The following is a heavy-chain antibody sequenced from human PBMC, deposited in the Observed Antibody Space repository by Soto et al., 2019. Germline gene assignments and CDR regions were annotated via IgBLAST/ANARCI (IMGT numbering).Heavy chain of an antibody. CDR1: GGSISRSH. V-gene: IGHV4-59*06. D-gene: IGHD3-9*01. CDR3: ATFHGGLRYFGN. J-gene: IGHJ4*02. CDR2: IYYSGST. Sequence: SATLSLTCTVSGGSISRSHGSWIRQPPGKGLECIGYIYYSGSTYYNPSLKSRVTISVDTSENQFSLKLISVTGADTAVYYCATFHGGLRYFGNWGQGTLVTVSS.